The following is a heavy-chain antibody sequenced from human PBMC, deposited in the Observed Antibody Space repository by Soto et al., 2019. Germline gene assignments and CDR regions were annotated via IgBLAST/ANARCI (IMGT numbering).Heavy chain of an antibody. Sequence: ASVKVSCKASGYTFTSYGISWVRQAPGQGLEWMGWISAYNGNTNYAQKLQDRVTMTADTSTSTAYMELRSLRSDDTAVYYCARAPQGVYSYGYWGYWGQGTLVTVSS. J-gene: IGHJ4*02. CDR3: ARAPQGVYSYGYWGY. D-gene: IGHD5-18*01. V-gene: IGHV1-18*01. CDR1: GYTFTSYG. CDR2: ISAYNGNT.